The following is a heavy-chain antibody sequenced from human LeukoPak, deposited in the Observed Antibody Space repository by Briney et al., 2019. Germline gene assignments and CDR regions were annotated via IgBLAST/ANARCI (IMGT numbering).Heavy chain of an antibody. V-gene: IGHV1-24*01. D-gene: IGHD2-2*01. CDR1: GYTLTELS. CDR2: FDPEDGET. CDR3: ATVSSTSWGGYFDY. J-gene: IGHJ4*02. Sequence: ASVKVSCKVSGYTLTELSMHWVRQAPGKGLEWMGGFDPEDGETIYAQKFQGRVTMTEDTSTDTAYMELSSLRSEDTAMYYCATVSSTSWGGYFDYWGQGTLVTVSS.